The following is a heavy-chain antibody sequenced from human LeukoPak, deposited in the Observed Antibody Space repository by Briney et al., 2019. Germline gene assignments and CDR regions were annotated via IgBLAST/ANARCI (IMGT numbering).Heavy chain of an antibody. D-gene: IGHD6-6*01. J-gene: IGHJ4*02. CDR3: ARDPAAVYSSSATDY. CDR2: ISSSSSYI. CDR1: GFTFSSYA. Sequence: PGGSLRLSCAASGFTFSSYAMSWVRQAPGKGLEWVSSISSSSSYIYYADSVKGRFTISRDNAKNSLYLQMNSLRAEDTAVYYCARDPAAVYSSSATDYWGPGTLVTVSS. V-gene: IGHV3-21*01.